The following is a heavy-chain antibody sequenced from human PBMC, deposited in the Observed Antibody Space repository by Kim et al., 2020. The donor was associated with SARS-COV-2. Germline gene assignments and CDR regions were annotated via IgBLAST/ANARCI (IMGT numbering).Heavy chain of an antibody. CDR2: IYSSGSP. V-gene: IGHV4-39*01. Sequence: SETLSLTCTVSGGSMSSSSYYWGWIRQPPGKGLEWIATIYSSGSPKYNPSLKSRVTTSVDRSKNQFSLKLSSVTAADTAVYYCASVLRFSDSDSIRDWGQGTLVTVSS. CDR1: GGSMSSSSYY. CDR3: ASVLRFSDSDSIRD. D-gene: IGHD3-22*01. J-gene: IGHJ4*02.